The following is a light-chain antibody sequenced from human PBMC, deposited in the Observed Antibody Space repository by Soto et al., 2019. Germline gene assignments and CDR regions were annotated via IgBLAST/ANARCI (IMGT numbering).Light chain of an antibody. CDR1: SSDVGGYNY. CDR2: NVN. J-gene: IGLJ2*01. CDR3: CSYAVTDVV. Sequence: QSALTQPRSVSGSPGQSVTISCTGTSSDVGGYNYVSWYQQHPGKAPKLMIYNVNRRPSGVPDRFSGSNSGNTASLTISGLQAGDEADYYCCSYAVTDVVFGGGTKLTVL. V-gene: IGLV2-11*01.